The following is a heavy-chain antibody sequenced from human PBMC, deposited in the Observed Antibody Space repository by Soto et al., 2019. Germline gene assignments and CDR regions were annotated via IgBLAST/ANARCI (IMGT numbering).Heavy chain of an antibody. V-gene: IGHV4-34*01. Sequence: QVQLQQWGAGLLKPSETLSLTCAVYGGSFSGYYWSWIRQPPGKGLEWIGEINHSGSTNYNPSLKSRLTISVDTSKNQFSLKLSSVTAADTAIYDCARGYGRNFDYWGQGTLVTVSS. CDR1: GGSFSGYY. CDR3: ARGYGRNFDY. D-gene: IGHD3-10*01. CDR2: INHSGST. J-gene: IGHJ4*02.